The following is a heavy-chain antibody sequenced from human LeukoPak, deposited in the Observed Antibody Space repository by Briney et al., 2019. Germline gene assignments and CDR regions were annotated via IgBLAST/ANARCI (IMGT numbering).Heavy chain of an antibody. V-gene: IGHV3-74*01. CDR1: GFTFSSYW. CDR3: ARDTTDGALDSSGYYLSYYYYGMDV. CDR2: INSDGSST. D-gene: IGHD3-22*01. Sequence: PGGSLRLSCAASGFTFSSYWMHWVRQAPGKGLVWVSRINSDGSSTSYADSVKGRFTISRDNAKNTLYLQMNSLRAEDTAVYYCARDTTDGALDSSGYYLSYYYYGMDVWGQGTTVTVSS. J-gene: IGHJ6*02.